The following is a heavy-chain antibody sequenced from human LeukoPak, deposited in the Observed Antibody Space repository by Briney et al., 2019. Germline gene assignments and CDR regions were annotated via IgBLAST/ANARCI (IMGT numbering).Heavy chain of an antibody. CDR1: GYSFPSYR. Sequence: GESLKISCQCPGYSFPSYRIGWVRQIPGKGLGWMGIIYPGDSDTRYSPSFQGQVTISADKSISTAYLQWSSLKASDTAMYYCARQELLWFGGIDYGMDVWGQGTTVTVSS. CDR2: IYPGDSDT. V-gene: IGHV5-51*01. D-gene: IGHD3-10*01. J-gene: IGHJ6*02. CDR3: ARQELLWFGGIDYGMDV.